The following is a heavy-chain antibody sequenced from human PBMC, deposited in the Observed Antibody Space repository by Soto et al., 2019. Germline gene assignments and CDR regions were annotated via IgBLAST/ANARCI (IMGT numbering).Heavy chain of an antibody. J-gene: IGHJ6*02. CDR2: TNPNSGGT. CDR1: GYTFTGYY. CDR3: ARDRLGQLGRRPDLNYYYGMDV. V-gene: IGHV1-2*02. D-gene: IGHD6-6*01. Sequence: AASVKVSCKASGYTFTGYYMHWVRQAPGQGLEWMGWTNPNSGGTNYAQKFQGRVTMTRDTSISTAYMELSRLRSDDTAVYYCARDRLGQLGRRPDLNYYYGMDVWGQGTTVTVSS.